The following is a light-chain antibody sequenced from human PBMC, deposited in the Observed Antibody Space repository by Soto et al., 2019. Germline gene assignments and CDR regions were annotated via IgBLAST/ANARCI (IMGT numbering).Light chain of an antibody. CDR1: QNVSSY. J-gene: IGKJ5*01. V-gene: IGKV3-11*01. Sequence: EIVLTQSPATLSLSPGERATLSCRASQNVSSYLAWYQQKPGQAPRLLTYDASNRATGIPARFSGSGSGADFTLTIGSLEPEDFAVYYCQQRSNWPPRVTFGQGTRLEIK. CDR3: QQRSNWPPRVT. CDR2: DAS.